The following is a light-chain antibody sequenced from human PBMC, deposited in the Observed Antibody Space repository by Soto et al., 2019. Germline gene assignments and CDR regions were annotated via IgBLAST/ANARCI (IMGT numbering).Light chain of an antibody. Sequence: QSALTQPASVSGSPGQSITISCTGTTSDIGTYNYVSWYQHRPGTAPKLMIYEVSNRPSGVSNRFSGSKSGYTASLIISGLQADDEADYYCSSYGSSTTHDVLFGGGTKLTVL. CDR3: SSYGSSTTHDVL. CDR1: TSDIGTYNY. J-gene: IGLJ2*01. CDR2: EVS. V-gene: IGLV2-14*01.